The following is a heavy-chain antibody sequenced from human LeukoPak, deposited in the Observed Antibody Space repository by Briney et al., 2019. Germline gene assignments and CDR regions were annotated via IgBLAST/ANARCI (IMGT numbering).Heavy chain of an antibody. J-gene: IGHJ5*02. D-gene: IGHD3-10*01. V-gene: IGHV4-30-4*01. CDR2: IYYSGST. Sequence: SQTLSLTCTVSGGSISSGDYYWSWIRQPPGKGLEWIGYIYYSGSTYYNPSLKSRVTISVDTSKNQFSLKLSPVTAADTAVYYCAREHYYGSGSYYGRSGWFDPWGQGTLVTVSS. CDR3: AREHYYGSGSYYGRSGWFDP. CDR1: GGSISSGDYY.